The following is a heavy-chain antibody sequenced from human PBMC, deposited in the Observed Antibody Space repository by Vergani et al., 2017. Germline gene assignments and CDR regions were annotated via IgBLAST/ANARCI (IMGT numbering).Heavy chain of an antibody. CDR3: AKDTPSYYYDSSGSGPH. CDR2: ISWNSGSI. J-gene: IGHJ1*01. V-gene: IGHV3-9*01. D-gene: IGHD3-22*01. CDR1: GFTFDDYA. Sequence: EVQLVESGGGLVQPGRSLRLSCAASGFTFDDYAMHWVRQAPGKGLEWVSGISWNSGSIGYADSVKGRFTISRDNAKNSLYLQMNSLRAEDTALYYCAKDTPSYYYDSSGSGPHLGQGTLVTVSS.